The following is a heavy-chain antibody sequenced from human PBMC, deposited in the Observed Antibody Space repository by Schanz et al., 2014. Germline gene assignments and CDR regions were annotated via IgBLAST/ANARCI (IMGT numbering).Heavy chain of an antibody. CDR2: IGGSDGNT. J-gene: IGHJ4*02. Sequence: QVQLVQSGGEVKTPGASVKVSCKASGYTFTRSGISWVRQAPGQGLEWMGWIGGSDGNTNFAQKFQGRVPMTTDTXXXTVYMELRSLTSXXXXXYYCARDRDQWDGNXLXYWGQGTLVTVSS. V-gene: IGHV1-18*01. CDR1: GYTFTRSG. CDR3: ARDRDQWDGNXLXY. D-gene: IGHD1-1*01.